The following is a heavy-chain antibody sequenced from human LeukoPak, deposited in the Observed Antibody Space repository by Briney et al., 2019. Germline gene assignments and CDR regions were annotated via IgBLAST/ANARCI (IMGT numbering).Heavy chain of an antibody. CDR3: ARDTTRDNWFDP. D-gene: IGHD1-26*01. Sequence: ASVKVSCKASGYTFTGYYMHWVRQAPGQGLEWMGWINPNSGGTNYAQKFQGRVTMTRDTSISTAYMELSRLRSDDTAVCYCARDTTRDNWFDPWGQGTLVTVSS. V-gene: IGHV1-2*02. CDR2: INPNSGGT. CDR1: GYTFTGYY. J-gene: IGHJ5*02.